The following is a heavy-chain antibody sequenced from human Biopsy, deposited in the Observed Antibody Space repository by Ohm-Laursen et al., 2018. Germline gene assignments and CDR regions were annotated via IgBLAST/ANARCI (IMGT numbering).Heavy chain of an antibody. D-gene: IGHD6-19*01. CDR3: ARDYPSYSSGWYREPPIQC. CDR2: ISSSGSTI. J-gene: IGHJ4*02. Sequence: GSLRLSCSASGFTFSSYEMNWVRQAPGKGLEWVSYISSSGSTIYYADSVRGRFTISRDNAKNSLYLQMNSLRAEDTAVYNCARDYPSYSSGWYREPPIQCWGQGTLVTVSS. CDR1: GFTFSSYE. V-gene: IGHV3-48*03.